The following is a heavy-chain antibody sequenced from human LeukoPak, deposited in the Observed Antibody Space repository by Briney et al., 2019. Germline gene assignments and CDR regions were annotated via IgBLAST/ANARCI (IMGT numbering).Heavy chain of an antibody. V-gene: IGHV4-59*01. CDR3: ARDRGSGWYSRQFDP. J-gene: IGHJ5*02. Sequence: SETLSLTCTVSGGSISSYYCSWIRQPPGKGLEWIGYIYYSGSTNYNPSLKSRVTISVDTSKNQFSLKLSSVTAADTAVYYCARDRGSGWYSRQFDPWGQGTLVTVSS. CDR2: IYYSGST. CDR1: GGSISSYY. D-gene: IGHD6-19*01.